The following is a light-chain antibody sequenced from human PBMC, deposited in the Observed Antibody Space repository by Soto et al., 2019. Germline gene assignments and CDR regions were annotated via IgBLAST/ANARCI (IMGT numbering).Light chain of an antibody. CDR3: QQYNDWPYT. Sequence: THPPCTLPVSPGERATLACRARQSVSDNLAWYQQKPGQAPRLLIHGGSTRATGVAARFSGSGYGREFTLTISSLQSEDVAVYYCQQYNDWPYTLGQRTRLEIK. V-gene: IGKV3-15*01. J-gene: IGKJ5*01. CDR2: GGS. CDR1: QSVSDN.